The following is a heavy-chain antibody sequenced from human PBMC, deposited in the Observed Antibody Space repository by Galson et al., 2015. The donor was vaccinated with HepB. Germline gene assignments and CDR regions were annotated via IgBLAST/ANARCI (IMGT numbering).Heavy chain of an antibody. D-gene: IGHD5-24*01. CDR2: IIPIFGTA. CDR1: GGTFSSYA. CDR3: ARDRREMATRADAFDI. V-gene: IGHV1-69*06. Sequence: SVKVSCKASGGTFSSYAISWVRQAPGQGLEWMGGIIPIFGTANYAQKFQGRVTITADKSTSTAYMELSSLRSEDTAVYYCARDRREMATRADAFDIWGQGTMVTVSS. J-gene: IGHJ3*02.